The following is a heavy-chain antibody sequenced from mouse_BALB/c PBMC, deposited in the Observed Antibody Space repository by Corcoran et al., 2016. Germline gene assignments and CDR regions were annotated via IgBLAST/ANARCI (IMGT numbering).Heavy chain of an antibody. V-gene: IGHV14-3*02. CDR3: ARHPSNYYGSIYDAMDY. Sequence: EVQLQQSGAELVKPGASVKLSCTASGFNIKDTYMHWVKQRPEQGLEWIGRIDPANGNTKYDPKFQGKATITADTSSNTAYLQLSSLTSEDTAVYYCARHPSNYYGSIYDAMDYWGQGTSVTVSS. J-gene: IGHJ4*01. D-gene: IGHD1-1*01. CDR1: GFNIKDTY. CDR2: IDPANGNT.